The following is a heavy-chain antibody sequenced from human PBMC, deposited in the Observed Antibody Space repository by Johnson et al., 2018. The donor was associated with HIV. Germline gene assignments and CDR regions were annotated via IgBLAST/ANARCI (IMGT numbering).Heavy chain of an antibody. CDR1: GFTFSSYA. CDR2: IKQDGSEK. Sequence: EQLVESGGGVVQPGRSLRLSCAASGFTFSSYAMHWVRQAPGKGLEWVANIKQDGSEKYYVDSVKGRFTISRDNAKNSLYLQMNSLRVEDTAVYYCASADVFDIWGQGTMVIVSS. J-gene: IGHJ3*02. CDR3: ASADVFDI. V-gene: IGHV3-7*01.